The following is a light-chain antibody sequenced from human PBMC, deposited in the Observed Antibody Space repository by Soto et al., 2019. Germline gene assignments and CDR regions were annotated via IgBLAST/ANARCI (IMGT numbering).Light chain of an antibody. V-gene: IGKV1-5*01. CDR3: QHYNSYSWT. CDR2: DAS. J-gene: IGKJ1*01. Sequence: DIQMTQSPSTLSASVGDRVTMTCRASQSITIWLAWYQQKPGKAPKLLIFDASSLESGVPSRFSGSGSGTEFTLTISSLQPDDFATYYCQHYNSYSWTFGQGTKVDIK. CDR1: QSITIW.